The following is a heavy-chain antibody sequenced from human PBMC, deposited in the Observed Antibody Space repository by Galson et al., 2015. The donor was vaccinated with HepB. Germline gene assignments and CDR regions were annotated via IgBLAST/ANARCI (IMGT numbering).Heavy chain of an antibody. J-gene: IGHJ4*02. Sequence: SVKVSCKVSGYTLTELSMHWVRQAPGKGLEWMGGFDPEDGETIYAQKFQGRVTMTEDTSTDTAYMELSGLRSEDTAVYYCATAREATIPFDYWGQGTLVTVSS. CDR2: FDPEDGET. CDR1: GYTLTELS. V-gene: IGHV1-24*01. D-gene: IGHD5-12*01. CDR3: ATAREATIPFDY.